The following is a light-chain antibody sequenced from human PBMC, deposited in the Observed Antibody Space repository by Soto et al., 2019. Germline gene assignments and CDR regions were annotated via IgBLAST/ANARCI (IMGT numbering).Light chain of an antibody. CDR3: MQALQTPWT. J-gene: IGKJ1*01. CDR2: LAS. CDR1: QILLHSNGYNY. V-gene: IGKV2-28*01. Sequence: DIVMSQSPLSLPVTPGEPSSISCRSSQILLHSNGYNYLDWYLQKPGQSPQLLMYLASNRASGVPDRLSGSGSGTDFTLKISRVEADDVGVYFCMQALQTPWTFGQGTKVDIK.